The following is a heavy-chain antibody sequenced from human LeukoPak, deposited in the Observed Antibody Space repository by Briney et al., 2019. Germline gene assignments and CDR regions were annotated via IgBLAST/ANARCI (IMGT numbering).Heavy chain of an antibody. Sequence: GGSLTLSCEASGFTFSTYGINWVRQAPGKGLEWVSAISGSGGSTYYADSVKGRFTISRDNSKNTLYLQMNSLRAEDTAVYYCAKKPASVATMGHPFDYWGQGTLVTVSS. V-gene: IGHV3-23*01. J-gene: IGHJ4*02. CDR1: GFTFSTYG. CDR2: ISGSGGST. CDR3: AKKPASVATMGHPFDY. D-gene: IGHD5-12*01.